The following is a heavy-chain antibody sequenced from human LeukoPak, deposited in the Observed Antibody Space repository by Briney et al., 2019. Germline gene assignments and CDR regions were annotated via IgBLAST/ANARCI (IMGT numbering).Heavy chain of an antibody. Sequence: SETLSLTCTVSGYSISSGYYWGWIRQPPGKGLEWIGSIYHSGSTYYNPSLKSRVTISVDTSKNQFSLKLSSVTAADTAVYYCARDVSHSNSAGWFXPXXQGTXVTVS. CDR1: GYSISSGYY. V-gene: IGHV4-38-2*02. J-gene: IGHJ5*02. CDR2: IYHSGST. CDR3: ARDVSHSNSAGWFXP. D-gene: IGHD4-11*01.